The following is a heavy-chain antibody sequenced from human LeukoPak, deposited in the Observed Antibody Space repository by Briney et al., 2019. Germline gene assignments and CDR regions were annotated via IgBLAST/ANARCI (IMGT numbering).Heavy chain of an antibody. J-gene: IGHJ5*02. CDR1: SSSSYY. Sequence: SSSSYYWGWIREPRGKGLEWVANIKQDGSEKYYVDAVKGRLTISRDNATNSLYLQMNSLRAEDTAVYYCARALGSGSYYDWFDPWGQGTLVTVSS. CDR3: ARALGSGSYYDWFDP. V-gene: IGHV3-7*01. D-gene: IGHD3-10*02. CDR2: IKQDGSEK.